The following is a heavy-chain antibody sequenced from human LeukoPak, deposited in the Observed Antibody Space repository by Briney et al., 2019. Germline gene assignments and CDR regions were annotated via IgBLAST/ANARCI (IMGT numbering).Heavy chain of an antibody. CDR3: ARVKQQLVRLLGRDTTYYYYYLDV. CDR1: GFTFSSYE. V-gene: IGHV3-48*03. J-gene: IGHJ6*03. D-gene: IGHD6-13*01. CDR2: ISSSGSTI. Sequence: PGGSLRLSCAASGFTFSSYEMNWVRQAPGKGLEWVSYISSSGSTIYYADSVKGRFTISRDNAKNSLYLQMNSLRAEDTAVYYCARVKQQLVRLLGRDTTYYYYYLDVWGKGTTVTVSS.